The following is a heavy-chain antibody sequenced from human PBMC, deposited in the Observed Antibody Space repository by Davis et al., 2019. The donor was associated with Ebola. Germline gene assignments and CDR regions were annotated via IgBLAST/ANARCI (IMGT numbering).Heavy chain of an antibody. D-gene: IGHD4-23*01. CDR3: AREQVRWGYYYYGMDV. J-gene: IGHJ6*02. V-gene: IGHV3-72*01. CDR2: TRNKANSYTT. Sequence: GESLKISCAASGFTFSDHYMDWVRQAPGKGLEWVGRTRNKANSYTTEYAASVKGRFTISRDDSKNSLYLQMNSLKTEDTAVYYCAREQVRWGYYYYGMDVWGQGTTVTVSS. CDR1: GFTFSDHY.